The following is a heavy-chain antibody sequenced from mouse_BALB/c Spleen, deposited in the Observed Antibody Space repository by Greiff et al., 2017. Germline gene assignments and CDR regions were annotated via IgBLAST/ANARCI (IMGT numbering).Heavy chain of an antibody. V-gene: IGHV3-6*02. CDR3: ARENAYCDY. CDR1: GYSITSGYY. Sequence: ESGPGLVKPSQSLSLTCSVTGYSITSGYYWNWIRQFPGNKLEWMGYISYDGSNNYNPSLKNRISITRDTSKNQFFLKLNSVTTEDTATYYCARENAYCDYWGQGTTLTVSS. J-gene: IGHJ2*01. CDR2: ISYDGSN.